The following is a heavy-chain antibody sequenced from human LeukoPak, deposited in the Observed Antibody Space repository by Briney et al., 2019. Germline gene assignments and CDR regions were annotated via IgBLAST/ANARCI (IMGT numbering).Heavy chain of an antibody. D-gene: IGHD3-3*01. CDR1: GFPFIEYS. CDR3: GRVFGGYDTVEH. CDR2: INQDGSQK. J-gene: IGHJ1*01. Sequence: GGSLRLSCTASGFPFIEYSMNWVRQAPGKGLEWVANINQDGSQKYYLGSVQGRFTISRDNAKNSLYLQMNSLRAEDTAVYYCGRVFGGYDTVEHWGRGTLVTVSS. V-gene: IGHV3-7*01.